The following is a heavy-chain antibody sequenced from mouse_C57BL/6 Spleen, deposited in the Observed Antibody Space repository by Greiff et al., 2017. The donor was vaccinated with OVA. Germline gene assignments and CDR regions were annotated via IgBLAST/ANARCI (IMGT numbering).Heavy chain of an antibody. CDR2: IYPSDSET. J-gene: IGHJ2*01. CDR1: GYTFTSSW. CDR3: ARGNPNFDY. V-gene: IGHV1-61*01. Sequence: QVHVKQSGAELVRPGSSVKLSCKASGYTFTSSWMDWVKQRPGQGLEWIGNIYPSDSETHYNQKFKDKATLTVDKSSSTAYMQLSSLTSEDSAVYYCARGNPNFDYWGQGTTLTVSS.